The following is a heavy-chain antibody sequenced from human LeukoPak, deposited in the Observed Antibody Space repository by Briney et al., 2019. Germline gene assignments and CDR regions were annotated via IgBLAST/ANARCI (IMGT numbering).Heavy chain of an antibody. D-gene: IGHD2-21*01. V-gene: IGHV4-34*01. CDR1: GGSFSGYY. CDR2: INHSGST. Sequence: PSETLSLTCAVYGGSFSGYYWSWIRQPPGKGLEWIGEINHSGSTNYNPSLKSRVTISVDTSKNQFSLKLSSVTAADTAVYYCARGRFQIYGMDVWGQGTTVTVSS. J-gene: IGHJ6*02. CDR3: ARGRFQIYGMDV.